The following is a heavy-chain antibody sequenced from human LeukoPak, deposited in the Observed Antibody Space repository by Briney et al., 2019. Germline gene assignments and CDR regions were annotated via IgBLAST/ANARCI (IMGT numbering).Heavy chain of an antibody. Sequence: SETLSLTCTVSGGSISGYFWTWIRQPAGRGLEWIGPIYTSGRTNYNPSLKSQVTISADDSKNQFSLKLNSVTAADTAVYYCARVGGASSTLTTFDVWGQGTVVTVSS. CDR3: ARVGGASSTLTTFDV. CDR2: IYTSGRT. CDR1: GGSISGYF. D-gene: IGHD4-11*01. J-gene: IGHJ3*01. V-gene: IGHV4-4*07.